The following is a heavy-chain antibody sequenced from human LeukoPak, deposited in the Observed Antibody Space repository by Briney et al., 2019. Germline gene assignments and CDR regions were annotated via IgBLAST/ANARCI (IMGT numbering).Heavy chain of an antibody. D-gene: IGHD3-9*01. CDR3: ARHSLLQYYDILTPAYYLDY. V-gene: IGHV5-51*01. CDR1: GYSFTSYW. J-gene: IGHJ4*02. CDR2: IYPGDSDT. Sequence: GESLKISCKGSGYSFTSYWIGWVRQMPGKGLEWMGIIYPGDSDTRYSPSFKGQVTISADKSISTAYLQWSSLKASVTAMYYCARHSLLQYYDILTPAYYLDYWGQGTLVTVSS.